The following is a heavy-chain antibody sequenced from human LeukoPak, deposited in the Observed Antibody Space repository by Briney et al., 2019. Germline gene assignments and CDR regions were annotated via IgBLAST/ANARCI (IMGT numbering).Heavy chain of an antibody. CDR1: GGSFSGYY. D-gene: IGHD3-16*01. CDR3: ARGGRGYVWAEYFQH. V-gene: IGHV4-34*01. CDR2: INHSGST. J-gene: IGHJ1*01. Sequence: PSETLSLTCAVYGGSFSGYYWSWIRQPPGKGLEWIGEINHSGSTNYNPSLKGRVTISVDTSKNQFSLKLSSVTAADTAVYYCARGGRGYVWAEYFQHWGQGTLVTVSS.